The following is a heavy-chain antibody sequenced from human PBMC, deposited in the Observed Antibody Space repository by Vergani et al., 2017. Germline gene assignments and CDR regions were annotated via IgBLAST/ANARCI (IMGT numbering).Heavy chain of an antibody. Sequence: QLQLQESGSGLVKPSQTLSLTCAVSGGSISSGGYSWSWIRQPPGKGLEWIGYIYHSGSTYYNPSLKSRVTISVDRSKNQFSLKLSSVTAADTAVYYCARVQEGDYGDYVSRYFDYWGQGTLVTVSS. V-gene: IGHV4-30-2*01. CDR2: IYHSGST. D-gene: IGHD4-17*01. J-gene: IGHJ4*02. CDR3: ARVQEGDYGDYVSRYFDY. CDR1: GGSISSGGYS.